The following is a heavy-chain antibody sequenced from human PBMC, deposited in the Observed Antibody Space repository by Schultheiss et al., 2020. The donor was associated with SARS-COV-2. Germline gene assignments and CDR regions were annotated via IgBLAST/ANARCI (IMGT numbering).Heavy chain of an antibody. CDR1: GYTFTSYG. CDR3: ARDRTEGWWDY. V-gene: IGHV1-18*01. Sequence: ASVKVSCKASGYTFTSYGISWVRQAPGQGLEWMGWISAYNGNTNYAQKLQGRVTMTRDTSISTAYMELSSLRSEDTAVYYCARDRTEGWWDYWGQGTLVTVSS. J-gene: IGHJ4*02. D-gene: IGHD2-15*01. CDR2: ISAYNGNT.